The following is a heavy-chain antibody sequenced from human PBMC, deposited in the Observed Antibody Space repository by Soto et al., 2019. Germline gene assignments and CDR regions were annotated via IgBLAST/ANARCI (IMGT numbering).Heavy chain of an antibody. CDR3: AKDRGSWPYSVDY. Sequence: PGGSLRLSCAASGFTFSTYAMTWVRQAPGKGLEWVSTITGGGGSTYYADSVKGRFTISRDDSKNTLYLQMNSLRAEDTAVYYCAKDRGSWPYSVDYWGQGTPVTVSS. CDR2: ITGGGGST. D-gene: IGHD6-13*01. J-gene: IGHJ4*02. V-gene: IGHV3-23*01. CDR1: GFTFSTYA.